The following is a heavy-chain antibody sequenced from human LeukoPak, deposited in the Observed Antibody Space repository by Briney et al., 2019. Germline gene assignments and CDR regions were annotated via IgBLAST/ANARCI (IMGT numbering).Heavy chain of an antibody. CDR2: INPNSGGT. J-gene: IGHJ6*03. CDR1: GYTFTSYG. CDR3: ARVPPLEQWPGGMTSYYYYYYMDV. V-gene: IGHV1-2*02. Sequence: AASVKVSCKASGYTFTSYGISWVRQAPGQGLEWMGWINPNSGGTNYAQKFQGRVTMTRDTSISTAYMELSRLRSDDTAVYYCARVPPLEQWPGGMTSYYYYYYMDVWGKGTTVTVSS. D-gene: IGHD6-19*01.